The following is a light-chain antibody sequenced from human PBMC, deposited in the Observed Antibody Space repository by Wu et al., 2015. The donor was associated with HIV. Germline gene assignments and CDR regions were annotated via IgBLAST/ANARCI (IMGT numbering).Light chain of an antibody. CDR1: QSVNTY. J-gene: IGKJ4*01. CDR2: DTL. Sequence: EIVLTQSPVTLSLSPGERATLSCRASQSVNTYLGWYQQKPGQAPRLLIYDTLKRATGIPARFSGSGSGTEFNLTISSLEAEDSAVYYCQQRSNWPPTFGGGPTWRS. V-gene: IGKV3-11*01. CDR3: QQRSNWPPT.